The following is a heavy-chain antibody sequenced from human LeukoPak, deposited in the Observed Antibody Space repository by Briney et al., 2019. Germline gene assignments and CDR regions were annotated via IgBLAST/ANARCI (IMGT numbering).Heavy chain of an antibody. Sequence: ASVKVSCKASGYTFTGYYMHWVRQAPGQGLEWMGWINPNSGGTNYAQKLQGRVTMTRDTSISTAYMELSRLRSDDTAVYYCARDEDDILTGYDNFDYWGQGTLVTVSS. V-gene: IGHV1-2*02. CDR3: ARDEDDILTGYDNFDY. CDR1: GYTFTGYY. CDR2: INPNSGGT. D-gene: IGHD3-9*01. J-gene: IGHJ4*02.